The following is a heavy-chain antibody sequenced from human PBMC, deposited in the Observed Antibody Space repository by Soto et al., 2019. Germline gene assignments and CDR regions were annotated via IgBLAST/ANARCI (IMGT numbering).Heavy chain of an antibody. CDR3: ARVSLVGPSGARYFDY. D-gene: IGHD1-26*01. J-gene: IGHJ4*02. Sequence: EVQLVESGGGLVQPGGSLRLSCAASGFTFSAHYMDWVRQAPGKGLEWVGRIKNKANSYTTEYAASVEGRFTISSEDSQHSLYLQLNSLKTEDTAVYYCARVSLVGPSGARYFDYWGQGSQVAVSS. V-gene: IGHV3-72*01. CDR2: IKNKANSYTT. CDR1: GFTFSAHY.